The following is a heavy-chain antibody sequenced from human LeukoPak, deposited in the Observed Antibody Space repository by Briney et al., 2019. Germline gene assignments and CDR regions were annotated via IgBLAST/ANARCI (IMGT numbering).Heavy chain of an antibody. CDR2: IYISGST. CDR1: GGSISSGSYY. CDR3: AREETGTTKWYYYYYMDV. V-gene: IGHV4-61*02. J-gene: IGHJ6*03. Sequence: SETLSLTCTVSGGSISSGSYYWSWIRQPAGKGLEWIGRIYISGSTNYNPALKSRVTISVDTSKNQFSLKLSSVTAADTAVYYCAREETGTTKWYYYYYMDVWGKGTTVTVSS. D-gene: IGHD1-7*01.